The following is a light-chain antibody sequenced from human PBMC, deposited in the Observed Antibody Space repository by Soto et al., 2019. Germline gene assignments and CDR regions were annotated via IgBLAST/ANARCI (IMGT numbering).Light chain of an antibody. CDR1: QNIHNH. V-gene: IGKV3-15*01. J-gene: IGKJ4*01. Sequence: EILMTQSPATLPVSPGERVTLSCRASQNIHNHMSWFLQKPGQAPRLLMYDAILRAAGIPARLSGSWSGTEFTLTINSLQSEDFALYYCQQYDAWPLSFGGGTKVDIK. CDR3: QQYDAWPLS. CDR2: DAI.